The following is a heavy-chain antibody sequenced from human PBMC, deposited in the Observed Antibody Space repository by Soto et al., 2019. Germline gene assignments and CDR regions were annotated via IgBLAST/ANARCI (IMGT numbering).Heavy chain of an antibody. CDR2: ISAYNGNT. D-gene: IGHD3-9*01. CDR1: DYTFTSYD. CDR3: AREDDLTGYSSLGY. Sequence: QVQLVQSGAEVKKPGASVKVSCKASDYTFTSYDISWVRQAPGQGLEWMGCISAYNGNTNYAQKLQGRVTMTTDTSTSTAYMELRSLRSDDTAVYYCAREDDLTGYSSLGYWGQGTLVTVSS. V-gene: IGHV1-18*01. J-gene: IGHJ4*02.